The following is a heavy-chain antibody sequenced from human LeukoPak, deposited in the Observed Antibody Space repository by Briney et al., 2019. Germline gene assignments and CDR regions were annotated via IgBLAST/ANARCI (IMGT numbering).Heavy chain of an antibody. V-gene: IGHV7-4-1*02. D-gene: IGHD3-22*01. CDR3: ARGLSRDSSGYPRVA. CDR2: INTNTGNP. CDR1: GYTFRNYA. J-gene: IGHJ5*02. Sequence: GASVKVSCKASGYTFRNYAINWVRQAPGQGLEWMGWINTNTGNPTYAQGFTGRFVFSLDTSVSTAYLQISSLKAEDTAVYYCARGLSRDSSGYPRVAWGQGTLVTVSS.